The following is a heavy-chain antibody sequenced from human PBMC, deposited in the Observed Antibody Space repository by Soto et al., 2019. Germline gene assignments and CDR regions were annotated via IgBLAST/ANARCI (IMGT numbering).Heavy chain of an antibody. CDR2: VYNTGGT. V-gene: IGHV4-59*08. J-gene: IGHJ6*02. CDR1: SGPTSSHN. CDR3: VRQVIGPLHGLVDL. Sequence: QVQLQQSGPGLVKPSETLSLTCTVSSGPTSSHNWGWIRQPPGRGLEWIGYVYNTGGTSYNPTLRSRVTISADTSTKNISLTLSSVTAADTAVYYCVRQVIGPLHGLVDLWGQGTTVSVSS. D-gene: IGHD3-10*01.